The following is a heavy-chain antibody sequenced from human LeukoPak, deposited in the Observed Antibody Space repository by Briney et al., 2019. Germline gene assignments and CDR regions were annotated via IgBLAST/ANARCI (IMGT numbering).Heavy chain of an antibody. CDR3: ATTRPSGYYYYYYMDV. CDR2: INPTSGGT. J-gene: IGHJ6*03. V-gene: IGHV1-2*02. Sequence: ASVKVSCKASGYTFTGYYMHWVRQAPGQGLEWMGWINPTSGGTKYAQKFQGRVTMTRDTSISTAYMELSRLRSDDTAVYYCATTRPSGYYYYYYMDVWGKGTTVTISS. CDR1: GYTFTGYY. D-gene: IGHD1-1*01.